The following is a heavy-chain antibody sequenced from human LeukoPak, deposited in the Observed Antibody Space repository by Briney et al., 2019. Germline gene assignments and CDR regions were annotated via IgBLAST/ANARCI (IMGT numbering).Heavy chain of an antibody. D-gene: IGHD2-2*01. Sequence: GGSLRLSCAASGFTFSSYWMSWVRQAPGKGLEWVANIKQDGSEKHYVDSVKGRFTISRDNAKNSLYLQMNSLRAEDTAVYYCARDIDCSSTSCYDDAFDIWGQGTMVTVSS. J-gene: IGHJ3*02. CDR1: GFTFSSYW. CDR3: ARDIDCSSTSCYDDAFDI. CDR2: IKQDGSEK. V-gene: IGHV3-7*01.